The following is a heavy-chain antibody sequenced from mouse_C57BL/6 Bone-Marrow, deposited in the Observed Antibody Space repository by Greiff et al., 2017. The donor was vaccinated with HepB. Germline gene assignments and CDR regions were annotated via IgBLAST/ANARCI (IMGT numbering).Heavy chain of an antibody. D-gene: IGHD1-1*01. V-gene: IGHV1-76*01. CDR2: IYPGSGNT. Sequence: QVQLQQSGAELVRPGASVKLSCKASGYTFTDYYINWVQQRPGQGLEWIARIYPGSGNTYYNQKFKGEAILTADKSYSKAYMELRSLTSEDSAVYYCTRLIYYYGSSYVHDYWGQGTTLTVAS. CDR3: TRLIYYYGSSYVHDY. J-gene: IGHJ2*01. CDR1: GYTFTDYY.